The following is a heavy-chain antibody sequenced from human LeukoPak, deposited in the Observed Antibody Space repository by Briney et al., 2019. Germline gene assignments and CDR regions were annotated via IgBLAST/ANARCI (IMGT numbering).Heavy chain of an antibody. D-gene: IGHD2-15*01. Sequence: AGSLPLSCAASGFTFSSYSMNWVRQAPGKGLEWVSYISSSSSTIYYADSVKGRFPPSRVESPISLYLQMNSLSDEDTAVYYCAREGNREVAATENYYYDYGMDVRGTGNPGTVSS. CDR3: AREGNREVAATENYYYDYGMDV. J-gene: IGHJ6*01. CDR2: ISSSSSTI. CDR1: GFTFSSYS. V-gene: IGHV3-48*02.